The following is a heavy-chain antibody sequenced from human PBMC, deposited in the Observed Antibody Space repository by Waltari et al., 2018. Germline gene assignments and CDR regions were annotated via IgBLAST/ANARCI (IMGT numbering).Heavy chain of an antibody. V-gene: IGHV4-31*03. CDR3: ASSPGRYYYDSSGYQTLYFDY. CDR1: GGSISSGGYY. J-gene: IGHJ4*02. Sequence: QVQLQESGPGLLKPSQTLSLTCTVSGGSISSGGYYWSWIRQHPGKGLGWIGYIYHSGSTSYNPSLKSRVTISVDRSKNQFSLKLSSVTAADTAVYYCASSPGRYYYDSSGYQTLYFDYWGQGTLVTVSS. D-gene: IGHD3-22*01. CDR2: IYHSGST.